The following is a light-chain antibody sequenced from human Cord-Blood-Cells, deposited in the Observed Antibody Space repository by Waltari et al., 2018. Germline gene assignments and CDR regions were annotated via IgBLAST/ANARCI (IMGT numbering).Light chain of an antibody. CDR3: QQSYSTPLT. Sequence: DIQMTKSPSSLSASVGDRVTITCRASQSISSYLNWYHQKPGKDPKLLIYAASSLQSGVPSRFSGSGSGTDFTLTISSLQPEDFATYYCQQSYSTPLTFGGGTKVEIK. CDR1: QSISSY. V-gene: IGKV1-39*01. J-gene: IGKJ4*01. CDR2: AAS.